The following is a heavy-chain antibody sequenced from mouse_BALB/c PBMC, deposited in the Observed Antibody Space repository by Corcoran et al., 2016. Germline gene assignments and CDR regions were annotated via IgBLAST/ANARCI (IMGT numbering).Heavy chain of an antibody. J-gene: IGHJ4*01. CDR2: INTYTGEP. D-gene: IGHD2-1*01. Sequence: QIQLVQSGPELKKPGETVKISCKASGYTFTNYGMNWVKQAPGKGLKWMGWINTYTGEPTYADDFKGRFAFSLETSASTAYLQINNLKNEDTATYFCARYGNPYYYAMDYWGQGTSVTVSS. CDR3: ARYGNPYYYAMDY. CDR1: GYTFTNYG. V-gene: IGHV9-3-1*01.